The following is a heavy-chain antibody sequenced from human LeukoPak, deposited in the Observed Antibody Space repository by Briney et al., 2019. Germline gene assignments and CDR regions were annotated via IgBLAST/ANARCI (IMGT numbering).Heavy chain of an antibody. Sequence: GALRLSCAASGFSFKDYYYSWSRQAPGKGLEWVSFINVNGGAMYYADFVKGRFTISRQNAQNSVYLEMNSLKDEDTAVYYCAMRPRILAAGSYFFDYWGQGSLVTVSS. CDR1: GFSFKDYY. J-gene: IGHJ4*02. CDR2: INVNGGAM. V-gene: IGHV3-11*01. CDR3: AMRPRILAAGSYFFDY. D-gene: IGHD6-13*01.